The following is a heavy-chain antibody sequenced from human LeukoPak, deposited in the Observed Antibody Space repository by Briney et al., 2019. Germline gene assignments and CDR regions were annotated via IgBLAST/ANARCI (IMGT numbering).Heavy chain of an antibody. CDR2: ISHIGRT. D-gene: IGHD4-17*01. Sequence: SETLSLTCAVSGDSFSSHYWTWIRESPGTGLEWIGYISHIGRTNYNPSLKSRVTISIDTSKNQFSLKLRSVTAADTAVYYCARDLVTVTKGFDIWGEGTMVSVSS. V-gene: IGHV4-59*11. CDR3: ARDLVTVTKGFDI. J-gene: IGHJ3*02. CDR1: GDSFSSHY.